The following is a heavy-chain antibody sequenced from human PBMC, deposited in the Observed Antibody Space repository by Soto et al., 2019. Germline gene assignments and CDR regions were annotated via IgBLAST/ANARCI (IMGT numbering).Heavy chain of an antibody. D-gene: IGHD3-3*01. Sequence: SETLSLTCTVSGGSISSGGYYWSWIRQHPGKGLEWIGYIYYSGSTYYNPSLKSRVTISVDTSKNQFSLKLSSVTAADTAVYYCARGGEVALGLGLEWLSTKPFDYWGQGTLVTVSS. CDR1: GGSISSGGYY. V-gene: IGHV4-31*03. CDR2: IYYSGST. CDR3: ARGGEVALGLGLEWLSTKPFDY. J-gene: IGHJ4*02.